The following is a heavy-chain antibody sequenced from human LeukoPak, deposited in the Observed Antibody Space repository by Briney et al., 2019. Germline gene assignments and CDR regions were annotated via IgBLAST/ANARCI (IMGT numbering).Heavy chain of an antibody. J-gene: IGHJ3*02. CDR2: INHSGST. Sequence: PSETLSLTCAVYGGSFSGYYWSWIRQPPEKGLEWIGEINHSGSTNYNPSLKSRVTISVDTSKNQFSLKLRSVTAADTAVYYCARSLKTITFGGVSNPFDIWGQGTMVTVSS. V-gene: IGHV4-34*01. CDR1: GGSFSGYY. D-gene: IGHD3-16*01. CDR3: ARSLKTITFGGVSNPFDI.